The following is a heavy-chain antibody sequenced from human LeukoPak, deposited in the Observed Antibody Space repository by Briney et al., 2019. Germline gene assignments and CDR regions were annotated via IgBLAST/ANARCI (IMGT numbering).Heavy chain of an antibody. CDR2: IGTAGDT. J-gene: IGHJ3*02. CDR3: ARAYYDILTYALDAFDI. V-gene: IGHV3-13*01. D-gene: IGHD3-9*01. Sequence: PGGSLRLSCAASGFTFSSYDMHWVRQATGKGLEWVSAIGTAGDTYYPGSAKGRFTISRDNSKNTLYLQMNSLRAEDTAVYYCARAYYDILTYALDAFDIWGQGTMVTVSS. CDR1: GFTFSSYD.